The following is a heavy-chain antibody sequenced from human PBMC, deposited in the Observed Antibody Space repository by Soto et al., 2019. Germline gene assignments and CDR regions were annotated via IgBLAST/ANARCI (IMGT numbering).Heavy chain of an antibody. V-gene: IGHV4-59*01. CDR2: IYYSWST. CDR3: AREDSGSYYLGFDY. J-gene: IGHJ4*02. D-gene: IGHD1-26*01. CDR1: GGSISSYY. Sequence: LEILSLTCTVSGGSISSYYWSWIRQPPGKGLEWVGYIYYSWSTNYNPSLKSRVTISVDTSKNQFSLKLSSVTAADTAVYYCAREDSGSYYLGFDYWGQGTLVTVSS.